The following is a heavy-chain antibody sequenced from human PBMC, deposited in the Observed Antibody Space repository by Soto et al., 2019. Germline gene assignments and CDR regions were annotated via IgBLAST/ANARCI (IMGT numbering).Heavy chain of an antibody. CDR1: GFICSSYD. J-gene: IGHJ3*02. CDR2: ILVDGRT. D-gene: IGHD2-8*02. Sequence: PGGSLRLSCAASGFICSSYDMSWVRQAPGKGLEWVSTILVDGRTFYVDSVKGRFTISRDSSQNTVYLQMNSLTAGDTALYYCAKETATGGGAFDICGQGTMGTVSS. V-gene: IGHV3-23*01. CDR3: AKETATGGGAFDI.